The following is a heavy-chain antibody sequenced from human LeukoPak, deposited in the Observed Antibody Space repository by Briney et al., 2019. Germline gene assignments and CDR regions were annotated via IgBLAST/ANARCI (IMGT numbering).Heavy chain of an antibody. D-gene: IGHD2-2*01. J-gene: IGHJ4*02. CDR3: ARGGIVVVPAAPSRLGY. CDR2: INSSSSYI. CDR1: GFTFSSYS. Sequence: GGSLRLSCAASGFTFSSYSMNWVRQAPGKGLEWVSSINSSSSYIYYADSVKGRFTISRDNAKNSLYLQMNSLRAEDTAVYYCARGGIVVVPAAPSRLGYWGQGTLVTVSS. V-gene: IGHV3-21*01.